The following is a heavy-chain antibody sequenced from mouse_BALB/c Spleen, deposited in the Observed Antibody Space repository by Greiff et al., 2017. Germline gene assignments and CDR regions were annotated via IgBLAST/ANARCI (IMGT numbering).Heavy chain of an antibody. J-gene: IGHJ4*01. V-gene: IGHV1S56*01. CDR2: IYPGDGST. D-gene: IGHD2-4*01. CDR3: ARGSMITHYYAMDY. Sequence: QVQLQQSGPELVKPGASVKMSCKASGYTFTSYYIHWVKQRPGQGLEWIGWIYPGDGSTKYNEKFKGKTTLTADKSSSTAYMLLSSLTSEDSAIYFCARGSMITHYYAMDYWGQGTSVTVSS. CDR1: GYTFTSYY.